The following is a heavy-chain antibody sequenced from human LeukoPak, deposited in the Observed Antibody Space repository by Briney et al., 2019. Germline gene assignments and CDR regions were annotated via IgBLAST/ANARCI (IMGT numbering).Heavy chain of an antibody. Sequence: PGGSLRLSCAASGFTFSSYAMSWVRQAPGKGLEWVSAISGSGGSTYYAGSVKGRFTISRDNSKNTLYLQMNSLRAEDTAVYYCAKDRTAYYGSKNYWGQGTLVTVSS. CDR2: ISGSGGST. J-gene: IGHJ4*02. D-gene: IGHD3-10*01. CDR1: GFTFSSYA. CDR3: AKDRTAYYGSKNY. V-gene: IGHV3-23*01.